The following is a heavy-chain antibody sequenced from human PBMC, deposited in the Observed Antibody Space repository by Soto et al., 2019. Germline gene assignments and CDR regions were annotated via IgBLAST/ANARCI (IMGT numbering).Heavy chain of an antibody. J-gene: IGHJ4*02. Sequence: EVQLLESGGGFVQPGESVRLSCAASGFTLSLSAMSWVRQAPGRGLDWVSSLSGGGSTTDYADSVKGRFTISRDNSKNTVNLQMNSLRAEDTAVYYCAKGPEYDILTGCDYWGQGALVPVSS. D-gene: IGHD3-9*01. CDR3: AKGPEYDILTGCDY. CDR2: LSGGGSTT. CDR1: GFTLSLSA. V-gene: IGHV3-23*01.